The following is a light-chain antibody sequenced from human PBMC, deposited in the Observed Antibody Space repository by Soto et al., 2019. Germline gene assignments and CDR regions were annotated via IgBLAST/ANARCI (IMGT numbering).Light chain of an antibody. Sequence: EIVLTQSPATLSLSPGERATLSWRASQSLSRSLAWYQQKPGQAPRLLIYDASNRATGIPARFSGSGSGTDFTLTISSLEPEDFALYYCQHRANWPLTFGGGTKVDIK. CDR3: QHRANWPLT. CDR2: DAS. V-gene: IGKV3-11*01. CDR1: QSLSRS. J-gene: IGKJ4*01.